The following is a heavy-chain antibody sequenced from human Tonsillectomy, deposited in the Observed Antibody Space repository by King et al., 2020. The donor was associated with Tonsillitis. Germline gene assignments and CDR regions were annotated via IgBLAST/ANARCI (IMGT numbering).Heavy chain of an antibody. J-gene: IGHJ4*02. D-gene: IGHD2-2*01. Sequence: VQLVESGGGLVQPGESLRLSCAASGFTFSSYWMTWVRQAPGKGLEWMANIRQDGSDKYYVDSVKGRFTISRDNSKNSLYLQMDSLRAEDTAIYYCAERCCYIAACYAASWHNFDNWGQGTAVTVSS. V-gene: IGHV3-7*01. CDR3: AERCCYIAACYAASWHNFDN. CDR2: IRQDGSDK. CDR1: GFTFSSYW.